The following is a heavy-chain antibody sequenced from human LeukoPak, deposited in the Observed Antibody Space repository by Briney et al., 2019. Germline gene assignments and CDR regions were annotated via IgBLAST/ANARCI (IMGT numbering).Heavy chain of an antibody. J-gene: IGHJ4*02. V-gene: IGHV4-34*01. CDR3: ARGVGSVDY. CDR1: GGSFSGYY. CDR2: INHSGST. Sequence: SETLSLTCAGYGGSFSGYYWSWIRQPPGKGLEWIGEINHSGSTNYNPSLKSRVTISVDTSKNQFSLKLSSVTAADTAVYYCARGVGSVDYWGQGTLVTVSS. D-gene: IGHD3-10*01.